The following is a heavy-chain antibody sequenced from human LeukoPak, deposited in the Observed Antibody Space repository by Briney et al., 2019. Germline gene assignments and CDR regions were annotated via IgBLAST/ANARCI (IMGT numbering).Heavy chain of an antibody. J-gene: IGHJ4*02. CDR2: IRPSGDNT. V-gene: IGHV3-23*01. Sequence: GGSLRLSCAASGFTFSSYDMTWVRQAPGRGLEWVSSIRPSGDNTYYGDSVKGRFTISRDNSKNTLYLQMSSLRAEDTAVYYCAKFSSMYYDFWSGYSTNHYFDYWGQGTLVTVSS. D-gene: IGHD3-3*01. CDR3: AKFSSMYYDFWSGYSTNHYFDY. CDR1: GFTFSSYD.